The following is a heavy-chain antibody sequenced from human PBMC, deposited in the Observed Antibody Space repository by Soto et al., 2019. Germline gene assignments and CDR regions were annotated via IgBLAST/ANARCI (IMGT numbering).Heavy chain of an antibody. CDR1: GGSISSGGYY. CDR3: ARFGYSTIIGIAY. J-gene: IGHJ4*02. D-gene: IGHD3-3*01. V-gene: IGHV4-31*03. Sequence: SETLSLTCPVSGGSISSGGYYWSWIRQHPGKGLEWIGYIYYSGSTYYNPSLKSRVTISVDTSKNQFSLKLSSVTAADTAVYYCARFGYSTIIGIAYWGQGTLVPVSP. CDR2: IYYSGST.